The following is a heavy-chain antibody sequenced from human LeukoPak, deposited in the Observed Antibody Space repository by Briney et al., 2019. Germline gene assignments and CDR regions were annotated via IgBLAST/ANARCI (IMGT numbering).Heavy chain of an antibody. CDR3: ARGGDYQNDY. D-gene: IGHD4-17*01. CDR2: INGAGSSI. Sequence: GGSLRLSCAASGFTFSSYWMHWVRQTPGKGLVWVSRINGAGSSISYADSVKGRVTISRDNAKNTLYLQMNNLRAEDRAVYYWARGGDYQNDYWGQGTLVTVSS. J-gene: IGHJ4*02. CDR1: GFTFSSYW. V-gene: IGHV3-74*01.